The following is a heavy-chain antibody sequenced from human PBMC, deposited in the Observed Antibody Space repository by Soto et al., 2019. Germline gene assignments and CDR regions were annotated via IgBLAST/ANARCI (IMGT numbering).Heavy chain of an antibody. CDR3: SRVLATFSYFSDY. CDR1: GDSISSYY. J-gene: IGHJ4*02. D-gene: IGHD5-12*01. V-gene: IGHV4-59*12. Sequence: PSETLSLTCTVSGDSISSYYWSWIRQPPGKGLEWIGYIYYSGSTNYNPSLKSRLTISVDTSKNQFSLKLSSVTAADTAVYYCSRVLATFSYFSDYWGQGTLVTVSS. CDR2: IYYSGST.